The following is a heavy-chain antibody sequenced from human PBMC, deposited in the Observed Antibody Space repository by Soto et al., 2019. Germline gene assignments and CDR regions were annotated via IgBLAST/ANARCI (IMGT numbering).Heavy chain of an antibody. CDR3: VRDGLDYYDTERLYFDN. J-gene: IGHJ4*02. D-gene: IGHD3-22*01. V-gene: IGHV3-21*01. Sequence: GGSLRLSCAASGFNFLTYSLSWVRQAPGKGLEWVASISSSAVYVDYADSMKGRFTISRDNAKNLLHLQMTSLRAEDTATYHCVRDGLDYYDTERLYFDNWGQGTLVTVSS. CDR1: GFNFLTYS. CDR2: ISSSAVYV.